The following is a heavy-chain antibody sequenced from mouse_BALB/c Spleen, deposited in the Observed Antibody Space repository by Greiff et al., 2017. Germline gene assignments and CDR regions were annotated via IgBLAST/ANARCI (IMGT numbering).Heavy chain of an antibody. CDR2: INPDSSTI. CDR1: GFDFSRYW. Sequence: EVQLVESGGGLVQPGGSLKLSCAASGFDFSRYWMSWVRQAPGKGLEWIGEINPDSSTINYTPSLKDKFIISRYNAKNTLYLQMSKVRSEDTALYYCARPPPYYYGSSPWFAYWGQGTLVTVSA. J-gene: IGHJ3*01. D-gene: IGHD1-1*01. CDR3: ARPPPYYYGSSPWFAY. V-gene: IGHV4-1*02.